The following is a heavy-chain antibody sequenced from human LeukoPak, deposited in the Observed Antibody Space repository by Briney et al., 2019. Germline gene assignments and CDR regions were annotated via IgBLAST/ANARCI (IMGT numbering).Heavy chain of an antibody. V-gene: IGHV4-39*07. CDR1: GGSISSNSYY. Sequence: SETLSLTCFVSGGSISSNSYYWGWIRQPPGKGLEWIGSIYYSGSTYYNPSLKSRVTISVDTSKNQFSLKLSSVTAADTAVYYCARGGITMVRGRWFDPWGQGTLVTVSS. CDR3: ARGGITMVRGRWFDP. D-gene: IGHD3-10*01. J-gene: IGHJ5*02. CDR2: IYYSGST.